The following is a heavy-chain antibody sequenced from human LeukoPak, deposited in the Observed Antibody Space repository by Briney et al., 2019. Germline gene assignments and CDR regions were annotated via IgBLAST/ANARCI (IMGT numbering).Heavy chain of an antibody. D-gene: IGHD2-8*02. CDR2: IYTGVSI. J-gene: IGHJ4*02. CDR3: ARRVLRLTQIIPQCDYFDY. Sequence: GGSLRLPCAASGITVSSNYMHWVGQDPGKGLEWVSVIYTGVSIYYADAVNGRFTISRDNAKNSLYLQMNSLRAEDTAVYYCARRVLRLTQIIPQCDYFDYWGQGTLVTVSS. CDR1: GITVSSNY. V-gene: IGHV3-53*01.